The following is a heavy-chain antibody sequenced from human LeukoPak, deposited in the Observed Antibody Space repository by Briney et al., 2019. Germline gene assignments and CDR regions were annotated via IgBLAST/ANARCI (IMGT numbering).Heavy chain of an antibody. CDR3: ARIAISSLGAYYMDV. V-gene: IGHV3-21*01. D-gene: IGHD5-24*01. J-gene: IGHJ6*03. CDR2: ISASSTYI. Sequence: GGSLRLSCAASGFMFTSYSMNWVRQAPGKGLEWASSISASSTYIFYGDSVKGRFTLSRDNARSSLYLQMNGLRAEDTAVYYCARIAISSLGAYYMDVWGKGTTVTVSS. CDR1: GFMFTSYS.